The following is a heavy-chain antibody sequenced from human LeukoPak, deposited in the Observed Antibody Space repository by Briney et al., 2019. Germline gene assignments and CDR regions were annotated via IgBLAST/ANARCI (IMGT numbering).Heavy chain of an antibody. CDR1: GVSISSSYSY. Sequence: SETLSLTCTVSGVSISSSYSYWGWIRQPPGMGLEWIGEINHSGSTNYNPSLKSRVTISVDTSKNQFSLKLSSVTAADTAVYYCARLKPVLRYFDWLLRITYYFDYWGQGTLVTVSS. D-gene: IGHD3-9*01. J-gene: IGHJ4*02. V-gene: IGHV4-39*07. CDR2: INHSGST. CDR3: ARLKPVLRYFDWLLRITYYFDY.